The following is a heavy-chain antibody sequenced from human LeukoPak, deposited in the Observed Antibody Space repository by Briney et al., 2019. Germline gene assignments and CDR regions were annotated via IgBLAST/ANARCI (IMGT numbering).Heavy chain of an antibody. J-gene: IGHJ4*02. D-gene: IGHD2-15*01. CDR3: ASEWPGYCSGGSCYSGFY. Sequence: GGSLRLSCAASGFTFSSYSMNWVRQAPGKGLEWVSSISSSSSYIYYADSVKGRFTISRDNAKNSLYLQTNSLRAEDTAVYYCASEWPGYCSGGSCYSGFYWGQGTLVTVSS. CDR1: GFTFSSYS. CDR2: ISSSSSYI. V-gene: IGHV3-21*01.